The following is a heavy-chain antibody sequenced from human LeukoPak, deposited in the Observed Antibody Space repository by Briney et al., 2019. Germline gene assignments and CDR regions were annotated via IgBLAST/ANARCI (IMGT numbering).Heavy chain of an antibody. CDR2: IWYDGSNK. D-gene: IGHD3-10*01. J-gene: IGHJ4*02. V-gene: IGHV3-33*08. Sequence: GGSLRLSCAASGFTFSDHYMSWIRQAPGKGLEWVAVIWYDGSNKYYADSVKGRFTISRDNSKNTLYLQMNSLRAEDTAVYYCARDMYYGSGSSDYWGQGTLVTVSS. CDR3: ARDMYYGSGSSDY. CDR1: GFTFSDHY.